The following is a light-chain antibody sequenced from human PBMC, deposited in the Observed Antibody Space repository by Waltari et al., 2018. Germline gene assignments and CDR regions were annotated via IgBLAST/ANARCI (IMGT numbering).Light chain of an antibody. Sequence: QSALTQPASVSASPGQSITISCPGGGPAVGRYNFVSWYQKHPGKAPKLMIYDVINRPSGVSNRFSGSKSGNTASLTISGLQPEDEADYYCSSYTTSSTLVFGGGTKVTVL. J-gene: IGLJ2*01. CDR2: DVI. V-gene: IGLV2-14*03. CDR1: GPAVGRYNF. CDR3: SSYTTSSTLV.